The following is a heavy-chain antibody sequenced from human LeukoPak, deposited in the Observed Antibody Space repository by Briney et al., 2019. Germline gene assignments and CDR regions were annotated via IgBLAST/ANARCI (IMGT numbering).Heavy chain of an antibody. D-gene: IGHD3-22*01. CDR3: TTLYYYDSSGYYWVDY. Sequence: PGGPLRLSCAASGFTFSNAWMSWVRQAPGKGLEWVGRIKSKTDGGTTDYVAPVKGRFTISRDDSKNTLYLQMNSLKTEDTAVYYCTTLYYYDSSGYYWVDYWGQGTLVTVSS. J-gene: IGHJ4*02. V-gene: IGHV3-15*01. CDR1: GFTFSNAW. CDR2: IKSKTDGGTT.